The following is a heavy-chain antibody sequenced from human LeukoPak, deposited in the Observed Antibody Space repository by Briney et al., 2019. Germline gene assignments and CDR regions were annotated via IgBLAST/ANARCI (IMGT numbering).Heavy chain of an antibody. CDR1: GYRFSNYW. CDR2: IYPGDSDT. V-gene: IGHV5-51*01. Sequence: GESLKISCKGSGYRFSNYWIGWVRQVPGKGLDWMGIIYPGDSDTRYSPSFQGQVTISADKSISSAYLQWSSLKASDTAMYYCARPDSSGWYGLSFFDYWGQGTLVTVSS. CDR3: ARPDSSGWYGLSFFDY. J-gene: IGHJ4*02. D-gene: IGHD6-19*01.